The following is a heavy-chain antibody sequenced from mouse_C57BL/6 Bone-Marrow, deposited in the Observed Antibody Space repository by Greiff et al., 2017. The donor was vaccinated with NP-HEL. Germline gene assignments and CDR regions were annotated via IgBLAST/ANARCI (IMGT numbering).Heavy chain of an antibody. CDR2: IRLKSDNYAT. CDR1: GFTFSNYW. CDR3: TDYPRFAY. D-gene: IGHD1-1*02. V-gene: IGHV6-3*01. Sequence: EVKLVESGGGLVQPGGSMKLSFVASGFTFSNYWMNWVRQSPEKGLEWVAQIRLKSDNYATHYAESVKGRFTISRDDSKSSVYLQMNNLRAEDTGIYYCTDYPRFAYWGQGTLVTVSA. J-gene: IGHJ3*01.